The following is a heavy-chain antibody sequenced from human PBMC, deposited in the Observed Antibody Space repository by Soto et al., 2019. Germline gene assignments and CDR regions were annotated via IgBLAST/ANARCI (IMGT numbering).Heavy chain of an antibody. Sequence: QVQLQESGPGLVKPSETLSLTCTVSGCSISNHYWSWIRQSPGRGLEWIGYIYDNGNTNYNPSLKSRVTMSVDTSRNQISLKLTSVTAADTAVYYCTRANWYSEYWGQGTLVTVSS. V-gene: IGHV4-59*11. J-gene: IGHJ4*02. CDR2: IYDNGNT. D-gene: IGHD7-27*01. CDR3: TRANWYSEY. CDR1: GCSISNHY.